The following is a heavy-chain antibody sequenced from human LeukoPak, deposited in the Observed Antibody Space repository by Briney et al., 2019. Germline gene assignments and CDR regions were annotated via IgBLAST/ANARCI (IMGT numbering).Heavy chain of an antibody. CDR1: GGSFSDYY. J-gene: IGHJ6*03. Sequence: PSETLSLTCVVYGGSFSDYYWTWVRQPPGKGLEWIGEINHSGAIKYNPSLKSRVTISIDTSNNQFSLKLNYVPAADMAVYYCARGEGTLAGRRWPYSFYYYVDVWGKGTTVTVSS. CDR2: INHSGAI. D-gene: IGHD6-19*01. CDR3: ARGEGTLAGRRWPYSFYYYVDV. V-gene: IGHV4-34*01.